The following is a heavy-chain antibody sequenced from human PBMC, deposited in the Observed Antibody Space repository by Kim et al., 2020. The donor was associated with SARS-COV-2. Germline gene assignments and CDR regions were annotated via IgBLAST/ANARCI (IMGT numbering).Heavy chain of an antibody. D-gene: IGHD3-10*01. CDR3: ARIIRRHGITMVRGVIANYYWDY. J-gene: IGHJ4*02. CDR1: GGSISSYY. V-gene: IGHV4-59*01. CDR2: IYYSGST. Sequence: SETLSLTCTVSGGSISSYYWSWIRQPPGKGLEWIGYIYYSGSTNYNPSLKSRVTISVDTSKDQFSLKLSSVTAADTAVYYCARIIRRHGITMVRGVIANYYWDYGGQGNLVTVSS.